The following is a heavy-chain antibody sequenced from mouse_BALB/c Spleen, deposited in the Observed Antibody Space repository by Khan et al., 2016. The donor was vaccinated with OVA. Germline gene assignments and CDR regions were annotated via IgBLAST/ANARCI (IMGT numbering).Heavy chain of an antibody. V-gene: IGHV1-80*01. CDR2: IYPGDGDT. CDR1: GYAFSSSW. CDR3: ARSGYDYFAY. D-gene: IGHD2-14*01. J-gene: IGHJ3*01. Sequence: QVQLKQSGAELVRPGSSVKFSCKASGYAFSSSWMHWVKQRPGQGLEWIGKIYPGDGDTKYNGKFKGKATLTADTSSSTAYLQLSSLTSEDSAVDFSARSGYDYFAYWGQGTLVTVSA.